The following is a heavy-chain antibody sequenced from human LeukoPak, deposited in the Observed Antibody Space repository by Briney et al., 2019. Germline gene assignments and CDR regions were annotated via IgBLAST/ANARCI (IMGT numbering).Heavy chain of an antibody. D-gene: IGHD2-2*02. CDR3: ATGSFPSIVVVPAAIVY. CDR2: FDPEDGET. V-gene: IGHV1-24*01. J-gene: IGHJ4*02. Sequence: ASVKVSCKVSGYTLTELSMHWVRQAPGKGLEWMGGFDPEDGETIYAQKFQGRVTMTEDTSTDTAYMELSSLRSEDTAVYYCATGSFPSIVVVPAAIVYWGQGTLVTVSS. CDR1: GYTLTELS.